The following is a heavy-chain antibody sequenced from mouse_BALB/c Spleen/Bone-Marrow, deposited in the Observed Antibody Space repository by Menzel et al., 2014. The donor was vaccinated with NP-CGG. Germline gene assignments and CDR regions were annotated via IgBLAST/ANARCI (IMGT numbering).Heavy chain of an antibody. Sequence: QVHVKQSGAELAKPGASVKMSCKASGYTFTSYWMHWVKQRPGQGLEWTGYINPSTGYTEYNQKFKDKATLTADKSSSTAYMQLSSLTSEDSAVYYCARQITTVDYAMDYWGQGTSVTVSS. J-gene: IGHJ4*01. CDR2: INPSTGYT. CDR3: ARQITTVDYAMDY. V-gene: IGHV1-7*01. D-gene: IGHD1-1*01. CDR1: GYTFTSYW.